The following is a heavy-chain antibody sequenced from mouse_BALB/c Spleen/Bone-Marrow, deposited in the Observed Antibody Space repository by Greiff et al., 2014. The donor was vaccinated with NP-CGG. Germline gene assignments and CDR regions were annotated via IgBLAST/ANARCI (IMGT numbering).Heavy chain of an antibody. CDR2: ISPSTGYS. CDR3: ARYGDYPLFAY. V-gene: IGHV1-7*01. CDR1: GYSFTNYW. J-gene: IGHJ3*01. D-gene: IGHD2-13*01. Sequence: QVQLQQSGAELAKPGASVKMSCKASGYSFTNYWMHWVNQRPGQGLEWIGYISPSTGYSEYNQKFKDKATLTADKSSNIAYMQLSSLTSEDSAVYYCARYGDYPLFAYWGQGTLVTVSA.